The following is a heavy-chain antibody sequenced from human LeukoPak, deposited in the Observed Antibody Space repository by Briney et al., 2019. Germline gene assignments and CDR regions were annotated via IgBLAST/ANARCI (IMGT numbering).Heavy chain of an antibody. CDR1: GYTFTSYD. CDR3: ARFDSSSLIFDY. CDR2: IIPIFGTA. Sequence: SVKVSCKASGYTFTSYDINWVRQAPGQGLEWMGGIIPIFGTANYAQKFQGRVTITADESTSTAYMELSSLRSGDTAVYYCARFDSSSLIFDYWGQGTLVTVSS. D-gene: IGHD6-6*01. V-gene: IGHV1-69*13. J-gene: IGHJ4*02.